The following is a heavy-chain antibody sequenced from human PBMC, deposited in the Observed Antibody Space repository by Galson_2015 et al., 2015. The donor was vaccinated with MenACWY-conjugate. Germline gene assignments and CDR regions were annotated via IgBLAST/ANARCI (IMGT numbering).Heavy chain of an antibody. CDR3: ARGGVTILGVVLYGMDV. CDR1: GFTFSAYY. D-gene: IGHD3-3*01. J-gene: IGHJ6*02. Sequence: SLRLSCAASGFTFSAYYMSWIRHTPGKGLEWVSYISSNNRDTNYAESVRGRFTISGDNAKNLLYLQMNSLRAEDTAVYYCARGGVTILGVVLYGMDVWGQGTTVTVSS. CDR2: ISSNNRDT. V-gene: IGHV3-11*06.